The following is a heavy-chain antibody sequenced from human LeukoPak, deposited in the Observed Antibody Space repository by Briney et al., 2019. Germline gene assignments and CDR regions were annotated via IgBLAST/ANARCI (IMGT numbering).Heavy chain of an antibody. D-gene: IGHD6-19*01. CDR3: TTAGRRGWPIDY. Sequence: PGGSLRLSCAAAGFTFSNAWMSWVRQAPGKGLEGVGGIKSKTDGGTTDYAAPVKGRFTISRDDSKNTLYLQMNSLKTEDTAVYYCTTAGRRGWPIDYWGQGTLVTVSS. CDR1: GFTFSNAW. CDR2: IKSKTDGGTT. J-gene: IGHJ4*02. V-gene: IGHV3-15*01.